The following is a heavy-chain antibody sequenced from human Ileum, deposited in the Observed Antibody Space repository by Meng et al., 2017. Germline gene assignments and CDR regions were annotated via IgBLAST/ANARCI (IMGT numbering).Heavy chain of an antibody. Sequence: QVTVQPGGEGLLKPPESLSLTGAGNGGSFRGYYWSWIRQPPGKGLEWIGEISHSGSTHYNPSLKSRLTISVDTSNNQFSLKLNSVTAADTAVYYCARGGVAARLGTWGQGALVTVSS. CDR2: ISHSGST. J-gene: IGHJ4*02. D-gene: IGHD6-6*01. V-gene: IGHV4-34*02. CDR1: GGSFRGYY. CDR3: ARGGVAARLGT.